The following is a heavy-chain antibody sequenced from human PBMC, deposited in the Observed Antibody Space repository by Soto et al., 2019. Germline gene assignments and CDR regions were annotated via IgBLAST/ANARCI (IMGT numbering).Heavy chain of an antibody. D-gene: IGHD3-10*01. CDR1: GGSIISYY. CDR3: SRLSPYGSGSYETDNCFDP. CDR2: IYYRGST. V-gene: IGHV4-59*08. Sequence: TLEILSLTCTVSGGSIISYYWIWIRQPPGKGLEWNGYIYYRGSTNYNPSLRSRVTISVDTSKNQFSLKVSSVTAADTAVFYCSRLSPYGSGSYETDNCFDPWGQGTLVTVSS. J-gene: IGHJ5*02.